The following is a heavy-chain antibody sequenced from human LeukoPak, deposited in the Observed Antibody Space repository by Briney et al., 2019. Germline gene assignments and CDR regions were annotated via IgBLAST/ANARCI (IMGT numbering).Heavy chain of an antibody. Sequence: ASETLSLTCTVSGGSISSSSYYWGWIRQPPGKGLEWIGSIYYSGSTYYNPSLKSRFTISVDTSKNQFSLKLSSVTAADTAVYYCARLGYSYGFPAFDYWGQGTLVTVSS. CDR3: ARLGYSYGFPAFDY. V-gene: IGHV4-39*01. D-gene: IGHD5-18*01. CDR1: GGSISSSSYY. J-gene: IGHJ4*02. CDR2: IYYSGST.